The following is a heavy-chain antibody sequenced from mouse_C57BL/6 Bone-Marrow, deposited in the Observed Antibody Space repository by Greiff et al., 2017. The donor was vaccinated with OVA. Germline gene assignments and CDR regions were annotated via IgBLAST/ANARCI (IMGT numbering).Heavy chain of an antibody. J-gene: IGHJ2*01. V-gene: IGHV1-39*01. CDR2: INPNYGTT. Sequence: EVQLQQSGPELVKPGASVKISCKASGYSFTDYNMNWVKQSNGKSLEWIGVINPNYGTTSYNQKFKGKATLTVDKTSSTAYMQLNCLTSEYSEVYSCARRRDFDYWGQGTTLTVSS. CDR1: GYSFTDYN. CDR3: ARRRDFDY.